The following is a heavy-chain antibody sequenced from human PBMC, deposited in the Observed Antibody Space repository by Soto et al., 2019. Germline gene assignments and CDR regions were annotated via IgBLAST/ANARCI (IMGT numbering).Heavy chain of an antibody. CDR1: GFTFNYYP. V-gene: IGHV3-23*01. Sequence: EVQLLESGGGVVQPGGSLRLSCAPSGFTFNYYPMSWVRQAPGKGLEWVSAVTGSGATTYYAVFVKGRFTISRDNSKNTLDLQMNSLRAEDTALYYCARVSLYNSGHAGVDIWGLGTMVTVS. CDR3: ARVSLYNSGHAGVDI. CDR2: VTGSGATT. J-gene: IGHJ3*02. D-gene: IGHD6-25*01.